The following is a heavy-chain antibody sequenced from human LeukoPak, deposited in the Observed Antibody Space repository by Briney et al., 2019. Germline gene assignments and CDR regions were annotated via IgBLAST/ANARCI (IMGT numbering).Heavy chain of an antibody. D-gene: IGHD6-19*01. V-gene: IGHV4-38-2*02. CDR1: GYSISSSHY. Sequence: SETLSLTCTVSGYSISSSHYWGWIRQPPVKGLQWIGSISQSGSTYSNPSLRGRVTISVDTSNNQFSLNLSSVTAADTAVYYCARPLAVAGSFDYWGQGTLVTVSS. CDR3: ARPLAVAGSFDY. CDR2: ISQSGST. J-gene: IGHJ4*02.